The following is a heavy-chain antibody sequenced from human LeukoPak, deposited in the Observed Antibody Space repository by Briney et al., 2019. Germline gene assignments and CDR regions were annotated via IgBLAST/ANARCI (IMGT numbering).Heavy chain of an antibody. CDR1: GYTFTSYG. Sequence: ASVKVSCKASGYTFTSYGVSWVRQAPGQGLEWMGWISAYNGNTNYAQKLQGRVTMTTDTSTSTAYMELRSLRSDDTAVYYCARDLRIAVAGRVFDYCGQGTLVTVSS. D-gene: IGHD6-19*01. CDR3: ARDLRIAVAGRVFDY. CDR2: ISAYNGNT. V-gene: IGHV1-18*04. J-gene: IGHJ4*02.